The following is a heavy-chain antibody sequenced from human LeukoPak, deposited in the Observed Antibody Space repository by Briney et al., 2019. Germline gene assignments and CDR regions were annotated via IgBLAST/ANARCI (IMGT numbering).Heavy chain of an antibody. J-gene: IGHJ5*02. CDR1: GGSFSGYY. CDR3: AREGTYCNSTSCLSWFDP. CDR2: INHSGST. D-gene: IGHD2-2*01. V-gene: IGHV4-34*01. Sequence: PSETLSLTCAVYGGSFSGYYWSWIRQPPGKGLEWIGEINHSGSTNYNPSLKSRVTISVDTSKNQFSLKLSSVTAADTAVYYCAREGTYCNSTSCLSWFDPWGQGTLVTVSS.